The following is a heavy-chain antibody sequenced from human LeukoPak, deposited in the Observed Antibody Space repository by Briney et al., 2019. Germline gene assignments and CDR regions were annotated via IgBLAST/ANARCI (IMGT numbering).Heavy chain of an antibody. D-gene: IGHD6-19*01. CDR2: IKQDGSEQ. CDR1: GFTFSSYW. Sequence: QPGGSLRLSCAASGFTFSSYWMSWVGQAPGKGLEWVANIKQDGSEQFYVDSVKGRFTISRDNAKNSLYLQMNSLRAEDTAVYYCAREYSSGWYGDYWGQGTLVTVSS. CDR3: AREYSSGWYGDY. V-gene: IGHV3-7*03. J-gene: IGHJ4*02.